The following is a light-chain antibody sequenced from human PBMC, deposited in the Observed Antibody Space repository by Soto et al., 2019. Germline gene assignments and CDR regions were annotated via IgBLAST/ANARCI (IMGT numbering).Light chain of an antibody. Sequence: ILLTQSPSTLSLSPGERATLSCRASQSISSDLAWYQQKPGQAPRLLIYDASNRATGIPARFSGSGSGTDFTLTISSLEPEDFAVYYCQQRSKWPRTFGQGTKVDIK. CDR2: DAS. CDR3: QQRSKWPRT. V-gene: IGKV3-11*01. CDR1: QSISSD. J-gene: IGKJ1*01.